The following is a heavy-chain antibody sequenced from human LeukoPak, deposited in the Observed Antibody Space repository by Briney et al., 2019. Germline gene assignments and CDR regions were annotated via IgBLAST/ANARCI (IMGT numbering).Heavy chain of an antibody. Sequence: GGSLRLSCAASGFTVSDNYMSWVRQPPGKGLEWVSFIYTGTNTYYADSVKGRFTISRDNSKNTVVLQMDSLRVEDTAVYFCARYGGSGISYDNYFYYGMDVWGQGTTVTVSS. CDR2: IYTGTNT. J-gene: IGHJ6*02. CDR1: GFTVSDNY. V-gene: IGHV3-53*01. CDR3: ARYGGSGISYDNYFYYGMDV. D-gene: IGHD5-18*01.